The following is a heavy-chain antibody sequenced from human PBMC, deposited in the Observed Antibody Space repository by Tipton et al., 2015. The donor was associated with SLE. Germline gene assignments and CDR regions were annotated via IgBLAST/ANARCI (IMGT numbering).Heavy chain of an antibody. CDR2: ISTYNGNA. D-gene: IGHD1-1*01. J-gene: IGHJ4*02. Sequence: QLVQSGPEVKKPGASVKVSCKASGYTFTNCGISWVRQAPGQGLEWLGWISTYNGNADYAQKVQGRVTMTTDTSTSTAYMELRSLRFNDTANYFCARDLTGAGTFDYWDQGTLVSVSS. CDR1: GYTFTNCG. CDR3: ARDLTGAGTFDY. V-gene: IGHV1-18*01.